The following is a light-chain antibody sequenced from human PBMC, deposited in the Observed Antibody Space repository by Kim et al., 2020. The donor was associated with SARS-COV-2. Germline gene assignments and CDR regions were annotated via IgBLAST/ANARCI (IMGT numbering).Light chain of an antibody. CDR2: AAS. Sequence: PSVGDRVTITCQASQDISTYFNWYQHKPGKAPKLLIYAASHLKTGVPSRFSGNGSGTDFSFTISSLQPEDIATYYCQQYDNLPLTFGGGTRVEIK. J-gene: IGKJ4*01. CDR3: QQYDNLPLT. CDR1: QDISTY. V-gene: IGKV1-33*01.